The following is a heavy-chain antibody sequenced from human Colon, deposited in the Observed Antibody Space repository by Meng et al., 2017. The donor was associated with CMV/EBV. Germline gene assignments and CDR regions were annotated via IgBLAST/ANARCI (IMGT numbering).Heavy chain of an antibody. CDR2: ISTDSTYI. CDR3: ARDPFIKAFDI. Sequence: GGSLRLSCSGSGFTFSEYSLSWVRQAPGKGLEWVSSISTDSTYIYYGDSVKGRFTISRDNAKNSLYLQMNSLRAEDTAVYYCARDPFIKAFDIWGQGTMVTVSS. V-gene: IGHV3-21*01. J-gene: IGHJ3*02. CDR1: GFTFSEYS.